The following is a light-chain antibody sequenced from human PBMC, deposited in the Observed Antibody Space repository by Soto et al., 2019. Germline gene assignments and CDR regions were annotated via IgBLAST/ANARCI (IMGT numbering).Light chain of an antibody. CDR2: LTS. Sequence: DVVLIQSPLSLPVTPGEAASISCRPSQSFLHSNGYNYLDWYVQKPGQSPQLLIYLTSNRASGVPDRFSGSGSGTDFTLTISRLEHEDFAVYYCQQDGGTPPITFGDGTRLE. V-gene: IGKV2-28*01. J-gene: IGKJ5*01. CDR3: QQDGGTPPIT. CDR1: QSFLHSNGYNY.